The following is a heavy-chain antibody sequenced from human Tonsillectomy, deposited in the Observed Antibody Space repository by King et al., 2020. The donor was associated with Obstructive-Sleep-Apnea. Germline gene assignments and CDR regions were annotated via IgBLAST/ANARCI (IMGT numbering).Heavy chain of an antibody. V-gene: IGHV3-49*03. CDR2: IRSKAYGGTT. J-gene: IGHJ3*02. CDR1: GFTFGDYA. CDR3: TRDPLPYCSGGSCYSSNAFDI. Sequence: VQLVGSGGGLVQPGRSLRLSCTASGFTFGDYAMSWFRQAPGKGLEWVGFIRSKAYGGTTEYAASVKGRFTISRDDSKSIAYLQMNSLKTEDTAVYYCTRDPLPYCSGGSCYSSNAFDIWGEGTMVTVSS. D-gene: IGHD2-15*01.